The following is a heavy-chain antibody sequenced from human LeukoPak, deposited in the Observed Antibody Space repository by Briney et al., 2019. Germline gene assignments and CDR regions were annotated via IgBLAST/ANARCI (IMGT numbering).Heavy chain of an antibody. CDR3: ARGLTQIPRLATGLGH. CDR1: GFTFSSYA. J-gene: IGHJ4*02. V-gene: IGHV3-30*04. CDR2: ISYDGSNK. D-gene: IGHD2-21*02. Sequence: GGSLRLSCAASGFTFSSYAMHWVRQAPGKGLEWVAVISYDGSNKYYADSVKGRFTISRDNSKNTLYLEMNSLRAEDTAVYYCARGLTQIPRLATGLGHWGQGTLVTVSS.